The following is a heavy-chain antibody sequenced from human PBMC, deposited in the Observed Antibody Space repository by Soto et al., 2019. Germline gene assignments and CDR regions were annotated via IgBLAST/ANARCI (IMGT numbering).Heavy chain of an antibody. CDR1: GGSISDNNYY. D-gene: IGHD1-1*01. CDR2: IFYSGST. Sequence: QLQLQESGPGLVKPSETLSLTCTVSGGSISDNNYYWGWIRQPPGKWLERIGSIFYSGSTYYNPSLKSRVNMSDDTSKSQLSLTRSSLTAADTAVYSCARRDWKCRFDPWGLGTLVTVSS. J-gene: IGHJ5*02. V-gene: IGHV4-39*01. CDR3: ARRDWKCRFDP.